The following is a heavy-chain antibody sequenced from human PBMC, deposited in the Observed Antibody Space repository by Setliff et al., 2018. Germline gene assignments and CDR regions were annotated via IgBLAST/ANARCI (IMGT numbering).Heavy chain of an antibody. CDR1: GGSISSYY. D-gene: IGHD1-1*01. Sequence: PSETLSLTCTVSGGSISSYYWTWIRQPAGKGLEWIGRIYVGGSANYNPSLKSRVTISVDTSKNQFSLKLSSVTAADTAVYYCARANKKLDYYYYYYMDVWGKGTTVTVSS. J-gene: IGHJ6*03. CDR2: IYVGGSA. V-gene: IGHV4-4*07. CDR3: ARANKKLDYYYYYYMDV.